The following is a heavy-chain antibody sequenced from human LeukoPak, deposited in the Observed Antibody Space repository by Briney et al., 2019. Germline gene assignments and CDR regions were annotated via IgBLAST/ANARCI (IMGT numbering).Heavy chain of an antibody. CDR2: IWFDGSVK. Sequence: PGGSLRLSCAASGFTFNTYGMHWVRQAPGQGLEWVAAIWFDGSVKHYPDAVKGRFTISRDNSLNTLYLQMNSLRVEDTAIYYCAKDTGVQFLEPAFWGQGALVTVSS. D-gene: IGHD3-3*01. J-gene: IGHJ4*02. CDR3: AKDTGVQFLEPAF. CDR1: GFTFNTYG. V-gene: IGHV3-33*06.